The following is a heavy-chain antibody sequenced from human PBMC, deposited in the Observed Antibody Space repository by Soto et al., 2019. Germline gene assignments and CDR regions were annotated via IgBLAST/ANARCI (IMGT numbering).Heavy chain of an antibody. D-gene: IGHD6-19*01. CDR3: AKDKYSSGWEAYGMDV. Sequence: QVQLVESGGGVVQPGRSLRLFCAASGFTFSSYGMHWVRQAPGKGLEWVAVISYDGSNKYYADSVKGRFTISRDNSKNTLYLQMNSLRAEETAVYYCAKDKYSSGWEAYGMDVWGQGTTVTVSS. V-gene: IGHV3-30*18. CDR1: GFTFSSYG. CDR2: ISYDGSNK. J-gene: IGHJ6*02.